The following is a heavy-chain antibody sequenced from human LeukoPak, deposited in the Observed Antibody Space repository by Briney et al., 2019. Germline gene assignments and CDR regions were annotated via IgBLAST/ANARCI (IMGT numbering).Heavy chain of an antibody. CDR2: IYYSGST. J-gene: IGHJ6*02. V-gene: IGHV4-61*05. CDR3: ARVTYYDFWSGSPRPGGDYYYGMDV. CDR1: SGSIISSSYN. D-gene: IGHD3-3*01. Sequence: SHSLSPTCTVASGSIISSSYNSGWIRQPPGKGLEWIGYIYYSGSTNYNPSLKRRVTISVDTAKNPFSLKLSSVTAADTAVYYCARVTYYDFWSGSPRPGGDYYYGMDVWGQGTTVTVSS.